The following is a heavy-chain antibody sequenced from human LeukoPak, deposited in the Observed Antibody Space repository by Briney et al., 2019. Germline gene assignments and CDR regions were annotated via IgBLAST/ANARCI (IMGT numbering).Heavy chain of an antibody. CDR2: INSYNGNT. J-gene: IGHJ5*02. V-gene: IGHV1-18*01. CDR3: ARSSGGWFDP. Sequence: ASVKVSCKASGYTFRSSAICWVRQAPGQGLEWMGVINSYNGNTNYAQNLQGRVTMATDTATSTAYMELRSLTSDDTAVYFCARSSGGWFDPWGQGTLVTVSS. CDR1: GYTFRSSA. D-gene: IGHD6-25*01.